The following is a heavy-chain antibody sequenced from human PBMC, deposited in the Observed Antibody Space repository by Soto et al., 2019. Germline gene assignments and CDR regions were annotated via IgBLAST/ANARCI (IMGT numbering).Heavy chain of an antibody. CDR2: INHSGST. J-gene: IGHJ4*02. Sequence: SRIRQPPGKGLEWIGEINHSGSTNYNPSLKSRVTISVDTSKNQFSLKLSSVTAADTAVYYCARAESYCTNGVCYGYWGQGTLVTVSS. CDR3: ARAESYCTNGVCYGY. D-gene: IGHD2-8*01. V-gene: IGHV4-34*01.